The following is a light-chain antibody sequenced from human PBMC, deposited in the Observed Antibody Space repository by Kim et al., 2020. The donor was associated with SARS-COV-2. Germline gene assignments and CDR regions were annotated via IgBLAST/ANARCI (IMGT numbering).Light chain of an antibody. CDR3: QQLNSFPWT. CDR2: AAS. V-gene: IGKV1-9*01. J-gene: IGKJ1*01. CDR1: QDISNY. Sequence: ASVGDIGTITCRASQDISNYVAWCQQKPGKAPNLLIYAASTLQSGVPSRFSGSGSGTEFTLTISSLQPEDFATYYCQQLNSFPWTFGQGTKVDIK.